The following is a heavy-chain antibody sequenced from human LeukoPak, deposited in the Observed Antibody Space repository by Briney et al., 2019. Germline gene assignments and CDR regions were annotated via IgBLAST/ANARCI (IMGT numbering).Heavy chain of an antibody. J-gene: IGHJ4*02. D-gene: IGHD3-10*01. CDR2: IKQDGNEK. CDR3: ARDTLGEGEDANSAVYYFDY. V-gene: IGHV3-7*01. CDR1: GFTFSSYA. Sequence: LAGGSLRLSCAASGFTFSSYAMSWVRQARGKGLEWVANIKQDGNEKYYADSVKGRFTISRDNGKNSLDLQMNSLRADGTAVYYCARDTLGEGEDANSAVYYFDYWGQGTVVPVSS.